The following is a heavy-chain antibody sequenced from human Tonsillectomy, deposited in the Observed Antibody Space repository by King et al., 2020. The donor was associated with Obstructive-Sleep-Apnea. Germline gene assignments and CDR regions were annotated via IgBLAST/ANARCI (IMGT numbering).Heavy chain of an antibody. CDR1: VFTFSNAV. J-gene: IGHJ4*02. V-gene: IGHV3-15*01. CDR2: IKSKTDGGTT. Sequence: VQLVESGGGLVKPGGSFRLSCAASVFTFSNAVMSWVRQAPGKGREWGGRIKSKTDGGTTDYAAPVQGRFTISRDDSKNTLYLEMNSLKTEDTDVYYCTTEPVSYALYYYDSSGYFDYWGQGTLVTVSS. D-gene: IGHD3-22*01. CDR3: TTEPVSYALYYYDSSGYFDY.